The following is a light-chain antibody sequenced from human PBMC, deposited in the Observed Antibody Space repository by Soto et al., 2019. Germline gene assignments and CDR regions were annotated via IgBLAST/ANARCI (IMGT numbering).Light chain of an antibody. Sequence: QSALTQPASVSGSPRQSITISCTGASSDVGGYTYVSWYQQHPGKAPKLIIYEVNNRPSGVSHRFSGSKSGNTASLTISGLQAEDEADYYCSSYTSNSTLYVFGTGTKVTVL. CDR1: SSDVGGYTY. J-gene: IGLJ1*01. CDR3: SSYTSNSTLYV. CDR2: EVN. V-gene: IGLV2-14*01.